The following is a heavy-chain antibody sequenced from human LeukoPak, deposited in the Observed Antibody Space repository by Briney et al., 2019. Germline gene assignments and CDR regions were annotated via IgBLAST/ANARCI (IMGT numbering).Heavy chain of an antibody. Sequence: PSETLSLTCAVYGGSFSGYYWSWIRQPPGKGLEWIGEIDHSGSTNYNPSLKSRVTISVDTSKNQFSLKLSSVTAADTAVYYCARGRVGHYYDSSGYWGENWFDPWGQGTLVTVSS. V-gene: IGHV4-34*01. D-gene: IGHD3-22*01. CDR2: IDHSGST. CDR1: GGSFSGYY. J-gene: IGHJ5*02. CDR3: ARGRVGHYYDSSGYWGENWFDP.